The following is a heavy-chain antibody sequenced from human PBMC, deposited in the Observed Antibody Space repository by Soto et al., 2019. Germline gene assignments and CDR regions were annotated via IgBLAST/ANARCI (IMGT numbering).Heavy chain of an antibody. Sequence: SETLSLTCAVYGGSFSGYYWSWIRQPPGKGLEWIGEINHSGSTNYNPSLKSRVTISIDTSKNQFSLKLSSVNAADTAVYYCARGPLTAYYYDSSGYYSYWGQGTLVTVSS. J-gene: IGHJ4*02. CDR2: INHSGST. D-gene: IGHD3-22*01. V-gene: IGHV4-34*01. CDR3: ARGPLTAYYYDSSGYYSY. CDR1: GGSFSGYY.